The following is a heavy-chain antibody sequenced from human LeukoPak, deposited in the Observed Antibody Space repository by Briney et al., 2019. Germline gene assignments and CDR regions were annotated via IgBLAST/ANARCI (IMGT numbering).Heavy chain of an antibody. J-gene: IGHJ3*02. CDR3: ARGSSGGSGFDI. CDR2: ISYDGSNK. D-gene: IGHD6-13*01. CDR1: GFTFSSYE. V-gene: IGHV3-30*04. Sequence: GGSLRLSCAASGFTFSSYEMNWVRQAPGKGLEWVAVISYDGSNKYYADSVKGRFTISRDNSRNTVYLQMNSLRPEDTAVYYCARGSSGGSGFDIWGQGTMVTVSS.